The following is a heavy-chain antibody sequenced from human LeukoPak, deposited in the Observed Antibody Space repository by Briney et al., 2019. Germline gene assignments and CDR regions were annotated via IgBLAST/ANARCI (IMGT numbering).Heavy chain of an antibody. J-gene: IGHJ4*02. CDR1: GFTFSSYW. CDR2: IKQDGSEK. Sequence: GGSLRLSCAASGFTFSSYWMSWVRQAPGKGLEWVANIKQDGSEKYYVECVKGRFTISRDNAKNSLYLQMNSLRAEDTAVYYCARAGGSGYDDYWGQGTLVTVSS. D-gene: IGHD5-12*01. CDR3: ARAGGSGYDDY. V-gene: IGHV3-7*01.